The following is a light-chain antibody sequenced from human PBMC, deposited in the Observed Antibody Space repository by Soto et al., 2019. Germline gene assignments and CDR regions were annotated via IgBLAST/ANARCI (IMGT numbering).Light chain of an antibody. CDR1: QSVSSTY. CDR3: QQYGSSPLT. J-gene: IGKJ4*01. V-gene: IGKV3-20*01. Sequence: SPGERATLSCRASQSVSSTYLAWYQQKPGQAPRLLIYGASSRATGIPDRFSGSGSGTDFTLTISRLEPEDFALYYCQQYGSSPLTFGGGTKV. CDR2: GAS.